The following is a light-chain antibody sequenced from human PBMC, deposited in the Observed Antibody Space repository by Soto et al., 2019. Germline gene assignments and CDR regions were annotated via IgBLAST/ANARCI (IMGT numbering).Light chain of an antibody. V-gene: IGKV1-33*01. CDR2: DAS. CDR1: QDITKY. CDR3: QHYDNRPYT. Sequence: DIQMTQSPSSLSASVGDRVTITCQASQDITKYLSWFQQKPGKVPKLLIYDASELETGVPSRFSGSGSGTDFTFTISSLQPEDIATYYCQHYDNRPYTFGQGTKVEMK. J-gene: IGKJ2*01.